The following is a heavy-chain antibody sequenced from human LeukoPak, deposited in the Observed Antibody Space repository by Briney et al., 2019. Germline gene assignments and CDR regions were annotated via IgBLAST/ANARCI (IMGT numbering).Heavy chain of an antibody. J-gene: IGHJ4*02. CDR1: GFTFSSYA. V-gene: IGHV3-30-3*01. CDR2: ISYDGSNK. CDR3: ARGLGDRYSSSWYYFDY. D-gene: IGHD6-13*01. Sequence: GGSLRLSCAASGFTFSSYAMHWVRQAPGKGLEWVAVISYDGSNKYYADSVKGRFTISRDNSKNTLYLQMNSLRAEDTAVYYCARGLGDRYSSSWYYFDYWGQGTLVTVSS.